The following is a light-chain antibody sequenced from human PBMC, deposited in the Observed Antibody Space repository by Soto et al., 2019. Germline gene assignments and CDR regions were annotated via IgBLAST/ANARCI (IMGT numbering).Light chain of an antibody. CDR2: GAS. Sequence: EIVLTQSPGTLSLSPGERATLSCRASQSVSSSFLAWYQQKPGQSPRLLIYGASSRATGIPDRFSGSGSGTDFTLTISRLEPEDFAMYYCQQYGSSLITFGQGTRLEIK. CDR3: QQYGSSLIT. J-gene: IGKJ5*01. V-gene: IGKV3-20*01. CDR1: QSVSSSF.